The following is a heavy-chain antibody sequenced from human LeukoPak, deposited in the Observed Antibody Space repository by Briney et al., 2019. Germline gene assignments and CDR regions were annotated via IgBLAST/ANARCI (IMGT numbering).Heavy chain of an antibody. J-gene: IGHJ4*02. CDR2: VHYSGST. V-gene: IGHV4-30-4*08. Sequence: SQTLSLTCAVSGGSISSGGYSWSWIRQPPGKGLEWIGYVHYSGSTYYNPSLKSRVTISLDTSKNQFSLKLSSVSAADTAVYYCARDVVRDYFDYWGQGALVTVSS. CDR1: GGSISSGGYS. CDR3: ARDVVRDYFDY. D-gene: IGHD2-21*01.